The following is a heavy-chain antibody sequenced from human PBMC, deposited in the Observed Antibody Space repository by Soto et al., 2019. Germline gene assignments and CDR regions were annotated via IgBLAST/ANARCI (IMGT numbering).Heavy chain of an antibody. CDR1: GFTFSTYG. J-gene: IGHJ6*03. CDR3: VKFRGPAYPNYYMDV. Sequence: DVQLLESGGGLVQWGGSLRLSCATSGFTFSTYGMTWVRQAPGKGLEWVSYGGSGGSRYYADSVKGRFTISRDNSKNTLSLEMNSLRAEDTAVYYCVKFRGPAYPNYYMDVWGKGTTVTVSS. D-gene: IGHD2-2*01. CDR2: YGGSGGSR. V-gene: IGHV3-23*01.